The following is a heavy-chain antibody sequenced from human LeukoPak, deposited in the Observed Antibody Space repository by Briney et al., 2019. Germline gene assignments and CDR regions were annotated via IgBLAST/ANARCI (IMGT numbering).Heavy chain of an antibody. Sequence: ASVKVSCKASGYTFTSYYMHWVRQAPGQGLEWMGIINPSGGSTSYAQKFQGRVTMTRDTSTSTVYMELSSLRSEDTAVYYCAREIYSRSYYYGMDVWSQGTTITVSS. J-gene: IGHJ6*02. CDR1: GYTFTSYY. D-gene: IGHD6-13*01. V-gene: IGHV1-46*01. CDR2: INPSGGST. CDR3: AREIYSRSYYYGMDV.